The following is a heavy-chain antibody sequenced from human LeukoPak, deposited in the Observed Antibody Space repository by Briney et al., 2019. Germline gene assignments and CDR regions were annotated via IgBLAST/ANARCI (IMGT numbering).Heavy chain of an antibody. CDR1: GYTFTSYG. CDR2: ISAYNGNT. D-gene: IGHD3-22*01. CDR3: AREEYYYDSSGYYASCFDY. Sequence: ASVKVSCKASGYTFTSYGISWVRQAPGQGLEWMGWISAYNGNTNYAQKFQGRVTITRDTSASTAYMELSSLRSEDTAVYYCAREEYYYDSSGYYASCFDYWGQGTLVTVSS. V-gene: IGHV1-18*01. J-gene: IGHJ4*02.